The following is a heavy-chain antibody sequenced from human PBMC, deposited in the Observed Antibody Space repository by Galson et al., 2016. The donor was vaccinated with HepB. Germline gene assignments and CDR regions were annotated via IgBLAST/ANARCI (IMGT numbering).Heavy chain of an antibody. CDR2: VAYSGST. J-gene: IGHJ4*02. D-gene: IGHD4-11*01. V-gene: IGHV4-59*02. CDR1: GGSVSGYF. CDR3: ARDGYSGVTKVDY. Sequence: SETLSLTCTVSGGSVSGYFWSWIRQTPGKGLEWIGYVAYSGSTNYNPSLKRRVTISVDTSKNQFSLKLNSVTAADTAVYYCARDGYSGVTKVDYWGQGTLVTVSS.